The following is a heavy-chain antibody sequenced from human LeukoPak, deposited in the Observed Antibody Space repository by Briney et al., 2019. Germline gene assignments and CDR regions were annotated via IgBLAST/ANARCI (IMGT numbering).Heavy chain of an antibody. V-gene: IGHV4-39*07. CDR2: IYYSGST. J-gene: IGHJ6*03. CDR3: AREGQPQSYYYYYMDV. D-gene: IGHD6-13*01. CDR1: GGSISSSSCY. Sequence: SETLSLTCTVSGGSISSSSCYWGWIRQPPGKGLEWIGSIYYSGSTYYNPSLKSRVTISVDTSKNQFSLKLSSVTAADTAVYYCAREGQPQSYYYYYMDVWGKGATVTVSS.